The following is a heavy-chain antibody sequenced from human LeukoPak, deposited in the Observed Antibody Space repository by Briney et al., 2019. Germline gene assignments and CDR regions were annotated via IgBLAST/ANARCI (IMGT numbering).Heavy chain of an antibody. CDR3: ARAYDSSGSYYYFDY. J-gene: IGHJ4*02. CDR1: GYSFASYW. V-gene: IGHV5-51*01. Sequence: GESLKISCKGSGYSFASYWIGWVRQMPGKGLEWMGIFYPGDSDTRYSPSFQGQVTISADKSISTAYLQWSSPKASDTAMYYCARAYDSSGSYYYFDYWGQGTLVTVSS. D-gene: IGHD3-22*01. CDR2: FYPGDSDT.